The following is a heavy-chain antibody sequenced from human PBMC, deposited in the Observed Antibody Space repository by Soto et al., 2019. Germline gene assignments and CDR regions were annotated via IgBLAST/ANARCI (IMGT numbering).Heavy chain of an antibody. D-gene: IGHD7-27*01. CDR2: IYYSGST. CDR1: GGSVSSGSYY. V-gene: IGHV4-61*01. Sequence: QVQLQESGPGLVKPSETLSLTCTVSGGSVSSGSYYWSWIRQPPGKGLEWIGYIYYSGSTNYNPSRKSRVTMSVDTSKNQFSLKLSSVTAADTAVYYCARKMGLGYYYYGMDVWGQGTTVTVSS. J-gene: IGHJ6*02. CDR3: ARKMGLGYYYYGMDV.